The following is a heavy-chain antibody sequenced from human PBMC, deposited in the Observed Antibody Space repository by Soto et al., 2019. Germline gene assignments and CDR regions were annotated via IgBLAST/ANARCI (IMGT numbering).Heavy chain of an antibody. J-gene: IGHJ5*02. CDR3: ARAGVVVVAASGWFDP. CDR1: GYTFTSYY. Sequence: QVQLVQSGAEVKKPGASVKVSCKASGYTFTSYYMHWVRQAPGQGLEWMGIINPSGGSTSYAQKFQGRVTMTRDTSTSTVYMELSSLRSEDTGVYYCARAGVVVVAASGWFDPWGQGTLVTVSS. V-gene: IGHV1-46*01. CDR2: INPSGGST. D-gene: IGHD2-15*01.